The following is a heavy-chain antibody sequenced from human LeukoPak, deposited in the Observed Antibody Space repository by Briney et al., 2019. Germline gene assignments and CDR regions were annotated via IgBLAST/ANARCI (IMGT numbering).Heavy chain of an antibody. D-gene: IGHD3-22*01. Sequence: GGPLRLSCAASGFTISSYSMNWVRQAPGKGLEWVSSISSSSSYIYYADSVKGRFTISRDNAKNSLYLQMNSLRAEDTAVYYCARDYYDTPYYFDYWGQGTLVTVSS. V-gene: IGHV3-21*01. CDR1: GFTISSYS. J-gene: IGHJ4*02. CDR3: ARDYYDTPYYFDY. CDR2: ISSSSSYI.